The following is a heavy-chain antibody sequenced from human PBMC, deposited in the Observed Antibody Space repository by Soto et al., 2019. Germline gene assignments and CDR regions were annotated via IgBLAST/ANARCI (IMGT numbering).Heavy chain of an antibody. Sequence: ASVKVSCKASGYTFTSYDINWVRQATGQGLEWMGWMNPNSGNTGYAQKFQGRVTMTRNTSISTAYMELSSLRSEDTAVYYCARVLADCSSTSSYTYAAFDIWGQGTMVTVSS. J-gene: IGHJ3*02. CDR1: GYTFTSYD. CDR2: MNPNSGNT. V-gene: IGHV1-8*01. CDR3: ARVLADCSSTSSYTYAAFDI. D-gene: IGHD2-2*02.